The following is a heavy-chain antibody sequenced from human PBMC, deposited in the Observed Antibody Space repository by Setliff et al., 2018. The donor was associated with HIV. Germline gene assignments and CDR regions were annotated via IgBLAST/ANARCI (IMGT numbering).Heavy chain of an antibody. CDR3: ARDGQFTFDY. V-gene: IGHV1-18*01. Sequence: VASVKVSCKASGYTFINYGISWVRQAPGQGLEWIGWLNDDDGSRNYAQKFRDRVTLTSDTSTNTVYMEVRNLRSDDTATYFCARDGQFTFDYWGQGTLVT. CDR1: GYTFINYG. CDR2: LNDDDGSR. J-gene: IGHJ4*02.